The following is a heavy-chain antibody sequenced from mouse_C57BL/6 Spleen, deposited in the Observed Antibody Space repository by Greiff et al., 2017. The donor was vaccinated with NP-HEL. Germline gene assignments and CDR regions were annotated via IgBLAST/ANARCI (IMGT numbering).Heavy chain of an antibody. CDR2: IHPNSGST. J-gene: IGHJ2*01. Sequence: QVQLKESGAELVKPGASVKLSCKASGYTFTSYWMHWVKQRPGQGLEWIGMIHPNSGSTNYNEKFKSKATLTVDKSSSTAYMQLSSLTSEDSAVYYCASYDYDGGFDYWGQGTTLTVSS. V-gene: IGHV1-64*01. CDR3: ASYDYDGGFDY. CDR1: GYTFTSYW. D-gene: IGHD2-4*01.